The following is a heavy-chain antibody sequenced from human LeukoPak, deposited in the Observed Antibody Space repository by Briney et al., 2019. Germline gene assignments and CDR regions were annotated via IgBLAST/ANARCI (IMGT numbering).Heavy chain of an antibody. CDR3: ARDSPFYYFDY. CDR1: GGSISSGGYS. Sequence: SQTLSLTCTVSGGSISSGGYSWSWIRQHPGKGLEWIGYIYYSGSTYYNPSLKSRVTISVDTSKNQFSLKLSSVTAADTAVYYCARDSPFYYFDYWGQGTLVTVSS. J-gene: IGHJ4*02. V-gene: IGHV4-31*03. CDR2: IYYSGST.